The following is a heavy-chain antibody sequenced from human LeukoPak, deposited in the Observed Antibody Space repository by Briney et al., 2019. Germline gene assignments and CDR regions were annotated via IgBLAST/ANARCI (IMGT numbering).Heavy chain of an antibody. CDR1: GGSISSSSYY. CDR2: IYYSGST. Sequence: SETLSLTCTVSGGSISSSSYYWGWIRQPPGKGLEWIGSIYYSGSTYYNPSLKSRVTISVDTSKNQFSLKLSSVAAADTAVYYCARRKDSYVDYWGQGTLVTVSS. J-gene: IGHJ4*02. D-gene: IGHD5-18*01. V-gene: IGHV4-39*01. CDR3: ARRKDSYVDY.